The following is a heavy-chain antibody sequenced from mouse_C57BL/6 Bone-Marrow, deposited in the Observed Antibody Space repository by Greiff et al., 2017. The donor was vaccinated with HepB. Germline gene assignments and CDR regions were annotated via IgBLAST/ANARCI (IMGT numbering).Heavy chain of an antibody. CDR1: GYTFTSYW. D-gene: IGHD1-1*01. J-gene: IGHJ1*03. CDR3: ANYGSSYDWYFDV. V-gene: IGHV1-50*01. Sequence: QVQLQQPGAELVKPGASVKLSCKASGYTFTSYWMQWVKQRPGQGLEWIGEIEPSDSYTNYNQKFKGKATLTVDTSSSTAYMQLSSLTSEDSAVYYCANYGSSYDWYFDVWGTETTVTVSS. CDR2: IEPSDSYT.